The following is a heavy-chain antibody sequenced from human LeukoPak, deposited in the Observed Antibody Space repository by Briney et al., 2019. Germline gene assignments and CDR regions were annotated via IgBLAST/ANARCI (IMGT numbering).Heavy chain of an antibody. CDR1: GGSIRSTNW. J-gene: IGHJ4*02. CDR2: ISLSGQT. CDR3: SRESGAFCPFGY. V-gene: IGHV4/OR15-8*02. D-gene: IGHD1-26*01. Sequence: ASETLSLTCGVSGGSIRSTNWWSWVRQPPGQGLEWIGEISLSGQTNFNPFLNGRVTMSLDESRNQLSLKLTSATAADTAIYYCSRESGAFCPFGYWGQGTLVIVPP.